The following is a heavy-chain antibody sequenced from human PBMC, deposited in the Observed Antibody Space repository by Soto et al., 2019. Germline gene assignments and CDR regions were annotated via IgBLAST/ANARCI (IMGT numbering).Heavy chain of an antibody. CDR1: GFTFSTYE. D-gene: IGHD6-25*01. J-gene: IGHJ6*02. CDR3: ARGAAKGYYYGMDV. V-gene: IGHV3-48*03. Sequence: PGGSLRLSCAASGFTFSTYEMNWVRQAPGKGLEWVSYISASVSTIYYADSVKGRFTIFRDNAKNSLYLQMNSLRAEDTAVYYCARGAAKGYYYGMDVWGQGTTVTVSS. CDR2: ISASVSTI.